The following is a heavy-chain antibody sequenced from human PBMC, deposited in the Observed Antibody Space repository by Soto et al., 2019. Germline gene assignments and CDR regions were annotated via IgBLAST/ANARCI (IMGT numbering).Heavy chain of an antibody. J-gene: IGHJ4*02. V-gene: IGHV4-31*03. CDR3: ARASPFGGVVIIPRVGFDY. CDR2: IYYSGST. CDR1: GGSISSGGYY. D-gene: IGHD3-3*01. Sequence: PSETLSLTCTVSGGSISSGGYYWSWIRQHPGKGLEWIGYIYYSGSTYYNPSLKSRVTISVDTSKDQFSLKLSSVTAADTAVYYCARASPFGGVVIIPRVGFDYWGQGTLVTVSS.